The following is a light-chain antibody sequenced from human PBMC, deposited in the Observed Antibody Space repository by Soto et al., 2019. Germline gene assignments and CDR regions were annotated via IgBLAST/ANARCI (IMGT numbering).Light chain of an antibody. V-gene: IGKV3-20*01. CDR1: QSIFNNY. CDR2: GAP. Sequence: EIVLTQSPGTLSLSPRERATLSCRASQSIFNNYLAWYQQKPGQAPRLLVYGAPFRATGIPDRFSGSGSGTDFTLTISSLEPEDFAVYYCQQYGGSPFTFGQGTRLEIK. J-gene: IGKJ2*01. CDR3: QQYGGSPFT.